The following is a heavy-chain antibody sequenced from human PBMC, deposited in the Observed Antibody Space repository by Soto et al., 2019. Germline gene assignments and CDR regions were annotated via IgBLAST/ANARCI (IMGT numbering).Heavy chain of an antibody. CDR3: ARVSWIQLYGESAPAFDY. CDR1: GFTFSSYG. V-gene: IGHV3-33*01. J-gene: IGHJ4*02. Sequence: QVQLVESGGGVVQPGRSLRLSCAASGFTFSSYGMHWVRQAPGKGLEWVAVIWYDGSNKYYADSVKGRFTISRDNSKNTLYLQMNSLRAEDTDVYYCARVSWIQLYGESAPAFDYWGQGTLVTVSS. CDR2: IWYDGSNK. D-gene: IGHD5-18*01.